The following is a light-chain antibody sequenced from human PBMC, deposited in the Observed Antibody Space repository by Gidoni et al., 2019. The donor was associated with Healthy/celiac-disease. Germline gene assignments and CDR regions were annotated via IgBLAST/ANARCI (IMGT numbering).Light chain of an antibody. CDR2: GAS. J-gene: IGKJ1*01. Sequence: EIVLTQSPGTLSLSPGERATPSCRASQSVSSSYLAWYQQKTGQALRLLIYGASSRATGIPDRFSGRGSGKDFTLTISRLEPEDFAVYYCQQGVGTFGQGTKVEIK. CDR3: QQGVGT. V-gene: IGKV3-20*01. CDR1: QSVSSSY.